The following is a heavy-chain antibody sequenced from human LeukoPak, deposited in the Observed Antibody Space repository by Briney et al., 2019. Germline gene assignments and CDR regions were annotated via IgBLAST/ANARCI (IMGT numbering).Heavy chain of an antibody. Sequence: GGSLRLSCAASGFTFDDYAMHWVRQAPGKGLEWVSGISWNSGSIGYADSVKGRFTISRDNAKNSLYLQMNSLRAEDTALYYCAKGALIVGATTGFDYWSQGTLVTVSS. J-gene: IGHJ4*02. D-gene: IGHD1-26*01. CDR3: AKGALIVGATTGFDY. V-gene: IGHV3-9*01. CDR1: GFTFDDYA. CDR2: ISWNSGSI.